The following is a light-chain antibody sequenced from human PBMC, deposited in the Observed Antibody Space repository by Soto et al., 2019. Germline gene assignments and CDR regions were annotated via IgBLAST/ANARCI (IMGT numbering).Light chain of an antibody. CDR3: SSYTISNTLV. Sequence: QSALTQPASVSGSPGQSITISCTGTSSDVGGYNYVSWYQQYPGIAPKLMIYDVSNRPSGVSNRFSGSKSGNTASLTISGLQAEDEADYYCSSYTISNTLVFGSGTKLTVL. CDR1: SSDVGGYNY. CDR2: DVS. V-gene: IGLV2-14*01. J-gene: IGLJ1*01.